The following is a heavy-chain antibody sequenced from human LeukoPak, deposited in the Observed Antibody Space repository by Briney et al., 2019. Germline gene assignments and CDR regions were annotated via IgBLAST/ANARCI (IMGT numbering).Heavy chain of an antibody. CDR3: ARVGGLDPADY. Sequence: SETLSLTCTVSGYSISSGYYWGWIRQPPGKGLEWIGSIYHSRSTYYNPSLKSRVTISVDTSKNQFSLKLSSVTAADTAVYYCARVGGLDPADYWGQGTLVTVSS. V-gene: IGHV4-38-2*02. J-gene: IGHJ4*02. D-gene: IGHD3-10*01. CDR2: IYHSRST. CDR1: GYSISSGYY.